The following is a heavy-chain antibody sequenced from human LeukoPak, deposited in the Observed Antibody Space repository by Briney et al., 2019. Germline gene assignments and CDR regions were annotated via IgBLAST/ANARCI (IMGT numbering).Heavy chain of an antibody. Sequence: GGSLRLSCAASAFTFRKYGMHWVRQAPGKGLEGVGVLRYDGSNKYYADSVKGRCPITRDNSKNTMYLQMDSLRAEDTAVYYCARGSGSQSYYFDYWGQGTLVTVSS. CDR1: AFTFRKYG. CDR2: LRYDGSNK. CDR3: ARGSGSQSYYFDY. J-gene: IGHJ4*02. V-gene: IGHV3-33*01.